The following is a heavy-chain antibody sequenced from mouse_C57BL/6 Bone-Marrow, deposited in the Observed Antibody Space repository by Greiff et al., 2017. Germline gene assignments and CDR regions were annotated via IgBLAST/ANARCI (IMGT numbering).Heavy chain of an antibody. CDR2: IDPSDSYT. CDR1: GYTFTSYW. Sequence: QVQLQQPGAELVMPGASVKLSCKASGYTFTSYWMHWVKQRPGQGLEWIGEIDPSDSYTNYNQKFKGKSTLTVDKSSSTAYMQLSSLTSEDSAVYDCVVKLGRGWFAYWGQGTLVTVSA. D-gene: IGHD4-1*01. J-gene: IGHJ3*01. V-gene: IGHV1-69*01. CDR3: VVKLGRGWFAY.